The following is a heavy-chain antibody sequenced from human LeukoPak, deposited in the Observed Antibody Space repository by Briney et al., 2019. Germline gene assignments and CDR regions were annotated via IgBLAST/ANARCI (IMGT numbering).Heavy chain of an antibody. V-gene: IGHV3-23*01. Sequence: GGSLRLSCAASGFTFSTYTMSWVRQAPGKGLEWVSVISSSGVSTYYADSVKGRFTISRDNSKNSLYLQMNSLRAEDTAVYYCAKDITGRDDYDSSGYYHDYWGQGTLVTVSS. CDR1: GFTFSTYT. J-gene: IGHJ4*02. CDR2: ISSSGVST. D-gene: IGHD3-22*01. CDR3: AKDITGRDDYDSSGYYHDY.